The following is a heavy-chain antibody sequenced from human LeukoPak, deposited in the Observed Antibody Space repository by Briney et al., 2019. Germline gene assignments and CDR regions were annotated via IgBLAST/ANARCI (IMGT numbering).Heavy chain of an antibody. CDR2: FIPILGIA. Sequence: ASVKVSCKASGGTFSSYTISWVRQAPGQGLEWMGRFIPILGIADYAQKFQGRVTITADKSTSTAYMELSSLRSEDTAVYYCARGRGCSSTSCYFVNWFDPWGQGTLVTVSS. D-gene: IGHD2-2*01. CDR3: ARGRGCSSTSCYFVNWFDP. V-gene: IGHV1-69*02. J-gene: IGHJ5*02. CDR1: GGTFSSYT.